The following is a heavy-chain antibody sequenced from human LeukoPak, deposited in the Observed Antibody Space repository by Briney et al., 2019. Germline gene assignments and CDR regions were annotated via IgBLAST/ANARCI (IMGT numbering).Heavy chain of an antibody. J-gene: IGHJ4*02. D-gene: IGHD2-15*01. V-gene: IGHV4-39*01. CDR3: ARQGSAYYFDF. CDR1: GASISSSSHY. Sequence: SETLSLTCTVSGASISSSSHYWGWIRQPPGKELQWIASVYYSGRTNYNPSLKSRVTISVDTSEKQFSLQVNSVTAADTAVYYCARQGSAYYFDFWGQGLPVTVSS. CDR2: VYYSGRT.